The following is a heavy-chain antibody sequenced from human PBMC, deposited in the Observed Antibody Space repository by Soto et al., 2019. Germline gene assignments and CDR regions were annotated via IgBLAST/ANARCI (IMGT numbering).Heavy chain of an antibody. Sequence: DVQVEESGGGLIQPGGSLRLSCAASGFIVNGKNYLTWVRQAPGKGLEWLSAVYSADGTFYADSVKGRFTVSLDNVKNTVYLQMNSLRSEDTGVYYCATWRPRGHAFDVWGPGTRVTVSA. J-gene: IGHJ3*01. CDR1: GFIVNGKNY. CDR2: VYSADGT. V-gene: IGHV3-53*01. D-gene: IGHD3-10*01. CDR3: ATWRPRGHAFDV.